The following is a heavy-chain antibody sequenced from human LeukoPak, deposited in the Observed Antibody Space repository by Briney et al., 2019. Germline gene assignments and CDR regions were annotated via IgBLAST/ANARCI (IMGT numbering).Heavy chain of an antibody. D-gene: IGHD6-13*01. CDR1: GGSISRYS. Sequence: SETLCLTCTVPGGSISRYSWSGIRQRPGRGLGWIGYIYYSGSTNYNPSLKSRVTISVATSKNQFSLKLRSVTAADTAVYYCARLVAAAGNWFDPWGQGTLVTVSS. CDR3: ARLVAAAGNWFDP. CDR2: IYYSGST. J-gene: IGHJ5*02. V-gene: IGHV4-59*08.